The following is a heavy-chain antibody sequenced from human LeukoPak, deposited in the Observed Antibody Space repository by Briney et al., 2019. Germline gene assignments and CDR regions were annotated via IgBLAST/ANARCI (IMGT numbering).Heavy chain of an antibody. CDR1: GFTFSSYG. Sequence: GRSLRLSCAASGFTFSSYGMHWVRQAPGKGLEWVAVISYDGSNKYYADSVKGRFTISRDNSKNTLYLQMNTLRAEDTALYYCAKHRYYDSSGYYCFDYWGQGTLVTVSS. J-gene: IGHJ4*02. CDR2: ISYDGSNK. CDR3: AKHRYYDSSGYYCFDY. D-gene: IGHD3-22*01. V-gene: IGHV3-30*18.